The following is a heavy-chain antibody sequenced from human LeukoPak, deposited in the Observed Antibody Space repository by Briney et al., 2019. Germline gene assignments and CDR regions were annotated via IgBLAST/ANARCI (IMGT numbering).Heavy chain of an antibody. Sequence: PSETPSLTCTVSGGSISSYYWSWIRQPPGKGLEWIGYIYYSGSTNYNPSLKSRVTISVDTSKNQFSLKLSSVTAADTAVYYCATGGGTIFGVVIIPVDWFDPWGQGTLVTVSS. V-gene: IGHV4-59*01. CDR3: ATGGGTIFGVVIIPVDWFDP. CDR2: IYYSGST. D-gene: IGHD3-3*01. CDR1: GGSISSYY. J-gene: IGHJ5*02.